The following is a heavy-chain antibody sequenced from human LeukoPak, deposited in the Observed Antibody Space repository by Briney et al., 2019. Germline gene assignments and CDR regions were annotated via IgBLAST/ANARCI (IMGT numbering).Heavy chain of an antibody. J-gene: IGHJ4*02. CDR2: LNGDGSGT. V-gene: IGHV3-74*01. Sequence: SGGSLRLSCAASGFTFSSYWMHWVRQAPGKGLEWVSRLNGDGSGTSYADSVKGRFTISRGNAKNTLYLQMNSLRAEDTAVYYCARFSGPYSSGWFFDFWGQGTLGTVSS. D-gene: IGHD6-19*01. CDR3: ARFSGPYSSGWFFDF. CDR1: GFTFSSYW.